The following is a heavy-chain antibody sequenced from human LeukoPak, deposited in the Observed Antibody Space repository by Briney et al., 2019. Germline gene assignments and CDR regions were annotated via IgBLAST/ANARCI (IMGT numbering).Heavy chain of an antibody. J-gene: IGHJ4*02. D-gene: IGHD2-2*01. CDR1: GYSFTSYW. Sequence: GESPKISCKGSGYSFTSYWIGWVRQMPGKGLEWMGIIYPGDSDTRYSPSFQGQVTISADKSISTAYLQWSSLRASDTAMYYCARLRYCSSTSCYGGYFDYWGQGTLVTVSS. CDR3: ARLRYCSSTSCYGGYFDY. V-gene: IGHV5-51*01. CDR2: IYPGDSDT.